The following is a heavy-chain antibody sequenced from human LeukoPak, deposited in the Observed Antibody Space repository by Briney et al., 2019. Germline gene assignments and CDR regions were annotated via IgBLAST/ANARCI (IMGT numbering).Heavy chain of an antibody. J-gene: IGHJ4*02. D-gene: IGHD6-13*01. Sequence: PGRSLRLSCAASGFTFSDSWMHWVRQAPGKGLVWVSRVNSDGRTTNYADSVKGRFTISRDNAKNTLFLQMNSLRDEDTAVYYCARAGPYSNSWYYFDYWGQGTLVTVSS. CDR1: GFTFSDSW. V-gene: IGHV3-74*01. CDR2: VNSDGRTT. CDR3: ARAGPYSNSWYYFDY.